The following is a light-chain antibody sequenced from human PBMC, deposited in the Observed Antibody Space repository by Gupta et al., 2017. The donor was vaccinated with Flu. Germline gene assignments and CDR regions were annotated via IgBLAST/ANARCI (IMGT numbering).Light chain of an antibody. Sequence: EIQMTQSPSSLSASVGDRVTITCRASQSISSYLNWYQQKPGKAPKLLIYAASSLQSGVPSRFSGSGSGTDCTLTISRLQPEDFATYYCQQSYSTPLTFGGGTKVEIK. CDR1: QSISSY. CDR2: AAS. J-gene: IGKJ4*01. V-gene: IGKV1-39*01. CDR3: QQSYSTPLT.